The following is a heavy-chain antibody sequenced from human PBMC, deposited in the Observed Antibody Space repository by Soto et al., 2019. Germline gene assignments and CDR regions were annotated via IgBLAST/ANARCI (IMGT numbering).Heavy chain of an antibody. CDR1: GFTFDDYT. V-gene: IGHV3-43*01. CDR3: AKDVRRTQAYYYYGMDV. CDR2: ISWDGGST. J-gene: IGHJ6*02. Sequence: PGGSLRLSCAASGFTFDDYTMHWVRQAPGKGLEWVSLISWDGGSTYYADSVKGRFTISRDNSKNSLYLQMNSLRTEDTALYYCAKDVRRTQAYYYYGMDVWGQGTTVTVSS.